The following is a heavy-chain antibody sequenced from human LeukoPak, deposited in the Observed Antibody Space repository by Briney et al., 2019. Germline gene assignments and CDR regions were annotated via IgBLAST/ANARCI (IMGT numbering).Heavy chain of an antibody. J-gene: IGHJ3*02. Sequence: PGGSLRLSCAASSFTLSSKVMHWVRQAPGTGLVWVSRIIRDGTGTDYADSVKGRFTISRDIATNTLYLQMNSLRAEDTAVYYCARAVGYGAGSYGFDIWGQGTTVTVSS. CDR3: ARAVGYGAGSYGFDI. CDR1: SFTLSSKV. D-gene: IGHD3-10*01. V-gene: IGHV3-74*01. CDR2: IIRDGTGT.